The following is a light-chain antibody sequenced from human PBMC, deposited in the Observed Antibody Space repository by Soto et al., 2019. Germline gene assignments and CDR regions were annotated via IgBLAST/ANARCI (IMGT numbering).Light chain of an antibody. CDR2: EVS. J-gene: IGLJ1*01. CDR1: SSDVGDYPY. Sequence: QSVLTQPGYVSGSPGQSITISCTGTSSDVGDYPYVSWYQQHPAKVPKLIIYEVSHRPSGVTSRFSGSKSQNTASLTISGIQAEDEADYYCSSYSATNTLVFGSGTKVTVL. CDR3: SSYSATNTLV. V-gene: IGLV2-14*01.